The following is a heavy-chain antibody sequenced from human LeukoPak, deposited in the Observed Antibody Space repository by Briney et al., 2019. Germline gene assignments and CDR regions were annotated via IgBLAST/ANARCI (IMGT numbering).Heavy chain of an antibody. CDR3: ARDRGGHGIVPAATGY. V-gene: IGHV3-48*01. D-gene: IGHD2-2*01. CDR2: ISRSSSTI. J-gene: IGHJ4*02. Sequence: PGESLRLSCAASGFTFSSYSMNWVRQAPGKGLEWVSYISRSSSTIYYADSVKGRFTISRDNAKNSLYLQMNSLRAEDTAVYYCARDRGGHGIVPAATGYWGQGTLVTVSS. CDR1: GFTFSSYS.